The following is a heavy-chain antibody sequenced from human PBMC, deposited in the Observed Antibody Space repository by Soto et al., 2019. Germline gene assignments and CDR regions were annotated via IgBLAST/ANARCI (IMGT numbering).Heavy chain of an antibody. J-gene: IGHJ4*02. V-gene: IGHV3-15*01. CDR2: IKSKTDGGTT. CDR1: GFTFSNAW. D-gene: IGHD6-13*01. Sequence: PGGSLRLSCAASGFTFSNAWMSLVRQAPGKGLECVCRIKSKTDGGTTDYAAPVKGRFTISRDDSKNTLYLQMNSLKTEDTAVYYCTTDRAAAAGGGGQGTLVTVSS. CDR3: TTDRAAAAGG.